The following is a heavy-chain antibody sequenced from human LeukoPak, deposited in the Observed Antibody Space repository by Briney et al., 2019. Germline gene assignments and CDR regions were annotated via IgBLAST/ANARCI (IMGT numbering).Heavy chain of an antibody. V-gene: IGHV4-39*01. CDR3: ARHSGSYYVC. CDR2: IYYSGST. Sequence: SETLSLTCAVSGGSVSSSTYSWGWVRQPPGTGLEWIGSIYYSGSTYYNPSLKSRVTISVDTSKNQFSLKLSSVTAADTAVYYCARHSGSYYVCWGQGTLVTVSS. D-gene: IGHD1-26*01. CDR1: GGSVSSSTYS. J-gene: IGHJ4*02.